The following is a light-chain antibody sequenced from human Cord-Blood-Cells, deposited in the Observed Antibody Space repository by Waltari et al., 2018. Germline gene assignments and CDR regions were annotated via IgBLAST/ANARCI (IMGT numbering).Light chain of an antibody. Sequence: DIQLTQSPSFLSASVGDRVTITCRASQGISSYLAWYQQKPGKAPKLLIYAASTLQSGVPSRFRGSGSGTEFTLTISSLQPEDFATYYCQQLNSYPFGPGTKVDIK. J-gene: IGKJ3*01. CDR2: AAS. V-gene: IGKV1-9*01. CDR1: QGISSY. CDR3: QQLNSYP.